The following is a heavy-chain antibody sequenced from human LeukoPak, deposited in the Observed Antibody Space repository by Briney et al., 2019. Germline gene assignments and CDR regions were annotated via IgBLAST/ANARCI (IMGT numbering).Heavy chain of an antibody. J-gene: IGHJ5*02. V-gene: IGHV1-18*01. CDR1: GYTFTSYG. CDR3: ARSHNSGSLIQA. D-gene: IGHD1-26*01. CDR2: ISAYNGNT. Sequence: ASVKVSCKASGYTFTSYGISWVRQAPGQGLEWMGWISAYNGNTNYAQKFQGRVTMTRNTSISTAYMELSSLRSEDTAVYYCARSHNSGSLIQAWGQGTLVTVSS.